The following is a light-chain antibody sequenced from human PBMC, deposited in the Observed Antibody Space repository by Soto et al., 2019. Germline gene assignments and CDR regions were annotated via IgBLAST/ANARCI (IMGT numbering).Light chain of an antibody. J-gene: IGLJ1*01. CDR1: SSDVGGYNY. CDR2: DVT. V-gene: IGLV2-14*01. CDR3: SSYTSSDTYV. Sequence: QSVLNQPASVSGSHGQSIAISCTGTSSDVGGYNYVSWYQQHPGKAPKLMIHDVTNRPSGVSNRFSGSKSGNTASLTISGLQTEDEADYYCSSYTSSDTYVFGTGTKVTVL.